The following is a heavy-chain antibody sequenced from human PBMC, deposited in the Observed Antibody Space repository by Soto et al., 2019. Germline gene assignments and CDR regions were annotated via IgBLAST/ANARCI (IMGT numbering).Heavy chain of an antibody. D-gene: IGHD3-10*01. CDR2: ISGSGGST. V-gene: IGHV3-23*01. Sequence: GGSLRLSCAASGFTFSSYAMSWVRQAPGKGLEWVSAISGSGGSTYYADSVKGRFTISRDNSKNTLCLQMNSLRADDTAVYYCAKVMASGSGGFDYWGQGTLVTVSS. CDR3: AKVMASGSGGFDY. CDR1: GFTFSSYA. J-gene: IGHJ4*02.